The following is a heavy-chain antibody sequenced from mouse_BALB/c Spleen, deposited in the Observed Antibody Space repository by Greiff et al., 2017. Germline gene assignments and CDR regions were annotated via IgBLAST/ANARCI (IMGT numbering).Heavy chain of an antibody. D-gene: IGHD1-1*01. J-gene: IGHJ4*01. CDR2: IWAGGST. CDR1: GFSLTSYG. CDR3: ATTVVAPPYYYAMDY. Sequence: QVQLQQSGPGLVAPSQSLSITCTVSGFSLTSYGVHWVRQPPGKGLEWLGVIWAGGSTNYNSALMSRLSISKDNSKSQVFLKMNSLQTDDTAMYYCATTVVAPPYYYAMDYWGQGTSVTVSS. V-gene: IGHV2-9*02.